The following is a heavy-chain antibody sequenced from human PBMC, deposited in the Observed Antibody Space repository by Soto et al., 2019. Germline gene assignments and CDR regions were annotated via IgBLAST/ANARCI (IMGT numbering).Heavy chain of an antibody. D-gene: IGHD4-4*01. V-gene: IGHV4-31*03. J-gene: IGHJ5*02. CDR1: GGSISSGGYY. CDR3: AREGDYSTYHSYNWFDP. CDR2: IYYSGST. Sequence: QVQLQESGPGLVKPSQTLSLTCTVSGGSISSGGYYWSWIRQHPGKGLEWIGYIYYSGSTYYNLSRKSRVTISVDTSKNQFSLKLSSLTAADTAVYYCAREGDYSTYHSYNWFDPWGQGTLVTVSS.